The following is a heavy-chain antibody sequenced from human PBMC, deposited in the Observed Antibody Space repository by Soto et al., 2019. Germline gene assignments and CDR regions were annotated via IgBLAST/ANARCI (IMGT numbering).Heavy chain of an antibody. J-gene: IGHJ3*02. CDR1: GFTFSSYN. Sequence: PGGSLILSCAASGFTFSSYNMNWVRQAPGKGLEWLSYISRSSSTTYYADSVKGRFTISRDNAKNSLYLRLISLRDADAAVYYCVRSHRGSYFDAFDIWGQGTMVTVSS. V-gene: IGHV3-48*02. CDR3: VRSHRGSYFDAFDI. D-gene: IGHD1-26*01. CDR2: ISRSSSTT.